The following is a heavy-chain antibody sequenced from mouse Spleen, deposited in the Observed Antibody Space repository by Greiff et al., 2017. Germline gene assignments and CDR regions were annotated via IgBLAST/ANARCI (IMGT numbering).Heavy chain of an antibody. CDR2: IDPETGGT. J-gene: IGHJ2*01. CDR3: TRGGITTDYFDY. V-gene: IGHV1-15*01. Sequence: VQRVESGAELVRPGASVTLSCKASGYTFTDYEMHWVKQTPVHGLEWIGAIDPETGGTAYNQKFKGKAILTADKSSSTAYMELRSLTSEDSAVYYCTRGGITTDYFDYWGQGTTLTVSS. D-gene: IGHD1-1*01. CDR1: GYTFTDYE.